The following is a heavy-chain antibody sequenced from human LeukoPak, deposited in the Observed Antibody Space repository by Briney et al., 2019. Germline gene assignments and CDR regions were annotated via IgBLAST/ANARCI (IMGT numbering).Heavy chain of an antibody. J-gene: IGHJ3*02. CDR2: IYHSGRT. V-gene: IGHV4-38-2*02. D-gene: IGHD3-10*01. CDR1: GYSISSGYY. Sequence: SETLSLTCTVSGYSISSGYYWGWIRQPPGKGLEWIGSIYHSGRTYYNPSLKSRVTISVDTSRNQFSLKLNSVTAADTAVYYCAKSNGYGLVDIWGQGTMVTVSS. CDR3: AKSNGYGLVDI.